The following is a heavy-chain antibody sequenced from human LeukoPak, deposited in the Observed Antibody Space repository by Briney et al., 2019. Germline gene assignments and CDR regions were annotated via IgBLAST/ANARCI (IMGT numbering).Heavy chain of an antibody. J-gene: IGHJ5*02. V-gene: IGHV5-51*01. D-gene: IGHD6-13*01. Sequence: GESLKISCKGSGYSFTSYWIGWVRQMPGKGLERMGIIYPGDSDTRYSPSFQGQVTISADKSISTAYLQWSSLKASDTAMYYCARGPGSSSWYGSWFDPWGQGTLVTVSS. CDR3: ARGPGSSSWYGSWFDP. CDR2: IYPGDSDT. CDR1: GYSFTSYW.